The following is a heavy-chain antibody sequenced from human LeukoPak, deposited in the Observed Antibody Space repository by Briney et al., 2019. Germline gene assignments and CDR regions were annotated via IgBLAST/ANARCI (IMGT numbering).Heavy chain of an antibody. V-gene: IGHV3-73*01. CDR2: IRSKANSYAT. CDR1: GFTFSGSA. Sequence: PGGSLRLSCAASGFTFSGSAMHWVRQASGKGLECVGRIRSKANSYATAYAASVKGRFTISRGDSKNTAYLQMNSLKTEDTAVYYCTLVYYGSGSLDYWGPGTLVTVSS. CDR3: TLVYYGSGSLDY. D-gene: IGHD3-10*01. J-gene: IGHJ4*02.